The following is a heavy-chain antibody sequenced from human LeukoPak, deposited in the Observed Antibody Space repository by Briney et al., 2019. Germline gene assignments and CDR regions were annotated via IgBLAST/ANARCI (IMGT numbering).Heavy chain of an antibody. V-gene: IGHV3-30*18. J-gene: IGHJ4*02. CDR1: GFTFSSYG. Sequence: GGSLRLSCAASGFTFSSYGMHWVRQAPGKGLEWVAVISYDGSNKYYADSVKGRFTISRDNSKNTLYLQINSLRAEDTAVYYCAKDWAVVVPAAIFDYWGQGTLVTVSS. CDR2: ISYDGSNK. D-gene: IGHD2-2*01. CDR3: AKDWAVVVPAAIFDY.